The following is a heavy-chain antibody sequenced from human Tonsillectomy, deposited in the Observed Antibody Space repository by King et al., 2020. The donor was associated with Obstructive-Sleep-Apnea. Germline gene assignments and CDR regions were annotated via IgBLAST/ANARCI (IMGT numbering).Heavy chain of an antibody. CDR2: IKSKPDGETI. Sequence: VQLVESGGGLVKPGESLRLSCAGSGFTFSNAWMSWVRQVRGKGLEWVARIKSKPDGETIDYAAPVRGRFPISRDDSKNTVYLQMNSLRAEDTSVYYCATGRVFDIWGQGTMVIVSS. CDR3: ATGRVFDI. V-gene: IGHV3-15*01. CDR1: GFTFSNAW. J-gene: IGHJ3*02.